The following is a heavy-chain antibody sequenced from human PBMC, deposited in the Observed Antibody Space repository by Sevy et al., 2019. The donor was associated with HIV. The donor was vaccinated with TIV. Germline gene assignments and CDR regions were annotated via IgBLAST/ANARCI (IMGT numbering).Heavy chain of an antibody. CDR2: ISYDGSNK. V-gene: IGHV3-30*18. D-gene: IGHD3-10*01. J-gene: IGHJ6*02. CDR1: GFTFSSYG. Sequence: GGSLRLSCAASGFTFSSYGMHWVRQAPGKGLEWVAVISYDGSNKYYADSVKGRLTISRDNSKNTLYLQMNSLRAEETAVYYCAKDRSYYNYYYYYGMDVWGQGTTVTVSS. CDR3: AKDRSYYNYYYYYGMDV.